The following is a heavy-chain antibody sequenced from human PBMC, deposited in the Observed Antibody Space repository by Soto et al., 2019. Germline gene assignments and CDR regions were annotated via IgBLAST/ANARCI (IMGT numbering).Heavy chain of an antibody. V-gene: IGHV2-5*02. CDR2: IYWDDDK. CDR3: AQTDYGDYEVY. CDR1: GFSLSTSGVG. Sequence: QITLKESGPTLVKPTQTLTLTCTFSGFSLSTSGVGVGWIRQPPGKALEWLALIYWDDDKRYSPSLKSRLTSTKDSAKNRVVLTMTNMDPVDTATYYCAQTDYGDYEVYWGQGTLVTVAS. J-gene: IGHJ4*02. D-gene: IGHD4-17*01.